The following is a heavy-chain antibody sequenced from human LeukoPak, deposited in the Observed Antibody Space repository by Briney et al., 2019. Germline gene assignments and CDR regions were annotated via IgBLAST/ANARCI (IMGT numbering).Heavy chain of an antibody. D-gene: IGHD1-1*01. Sequence: GASVKVSCKASGYTFTGYYMHWVRQAPGQGLEWMGWINPNSGGTNYAQKFQGRATMTRDTSISTAYMELSRLRSDDTAVYYCARDRATGGSSYADYWGQGTLVTVSS. J-gene: IGHJ4*02. V-gene: IGHV1-2*02. CDR2: INPNSGGT. CDR1: GYTFTGYY. CDR3: ARDRATGGSSYADY.